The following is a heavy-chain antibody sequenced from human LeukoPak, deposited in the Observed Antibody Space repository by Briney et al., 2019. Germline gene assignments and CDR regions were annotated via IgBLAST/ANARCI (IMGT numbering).Heavy chain of an antibody. CDR2: INSDGSST. CDR1: RFTLSSYW. D-gene: IGHD3-3*01. J-gene: IGHJ6*03. V-gene: IGHV3-74*01. Sequence: GGALRDSCAASRFTLSSYWMHWVRQAPGKGLVWVSRINSDGSSTSYADSVKGRFTISRDNAKNTLYLQMNSLRAEDTAVYYCARDLEYYDFWSGYLQHMDVWGKGTTVTVSS. CDR3: ARDLEYYDFWSGYLQHMDV.